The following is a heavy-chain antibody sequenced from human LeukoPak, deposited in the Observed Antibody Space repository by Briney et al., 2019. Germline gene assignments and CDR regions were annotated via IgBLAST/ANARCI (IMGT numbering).Heavy chain of an antibody. V-gene: IGHV4-38-2*01. Sequence: SETLSLTCAVSGYSISSGYYWGWIRQPPGKGLEWIGSIYHSGSTYYNPSLKSRVTISVDTCKNQFSLKLSSVTAADTAVYYCARLPLHSYFDYWGQGTLVTVSS. CDR2: IYHSGST. J-gene: IGHJ4*02. CDR1: GYSISSGYY. CDR3: ARLPLHSYFDY.